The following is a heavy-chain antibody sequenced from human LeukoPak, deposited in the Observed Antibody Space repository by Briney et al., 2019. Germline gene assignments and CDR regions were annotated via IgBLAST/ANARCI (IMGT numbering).Heavy chain of an antibody. CDR1: RGSISGHY. D-gene: IGHD3-22*01. CDR2: FYHSGST. Sequence: SETLSLTCTVSRGSISGHYWSWIRQPPGKGLEWIGYFYHSGSTNYNPSLKSRVTISVDTSKNHFSLKLSSVTAADTAVYYCARGQWLPVFDFWGQGTLVTVSS. V-gene: IGHV4-59*11. CDR3: ARGQWLPVFDF. J-gene: IGHJ4*02.